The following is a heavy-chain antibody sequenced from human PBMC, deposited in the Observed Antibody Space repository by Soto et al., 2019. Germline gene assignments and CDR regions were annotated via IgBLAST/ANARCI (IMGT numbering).Heavy chain of an antibody. CDR2: ISGSGGAT. CDR3: AKGEWESPLPGH. V-gene: IGHV3-23*01. CDR1: GFTFNDYV. J-gene: IGHJ4*02. Sequence: EVQLLDSGGTLVQPGGSLRLSCAASGFTFNDYVMAWVRQAPGKGLEWVSSISGSGGATHYADPVKGRFTISRDNSKNMLYLQMNNLRAEATALYYCAKGEWESPLPGHWGQGTLVTVSS. D-gene: IGHD1-26*01.